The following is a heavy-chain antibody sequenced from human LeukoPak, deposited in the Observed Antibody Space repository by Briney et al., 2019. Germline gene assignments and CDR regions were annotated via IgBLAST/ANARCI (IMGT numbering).Heavy chain of an antibody. V-gene: IGHV3-9*01. D-gene: IGHD6-19*01. CDR1: GFTFDDYA. Sequence: PGGSLRLSCAASGFTFDDYAMHWVRQAPGKGLEWVSGISWNSGSIGYADSVKGRFTISRDNAKNSLYLQMNSLRAEDTALYYCAKDISLATGEIAVADNGFDYWGQGTLVTVSS. CDR2: ISWNSGSI. CDR3: AKDISLATGEIAVADNGFDY. J-gene: IGHJ4*02.